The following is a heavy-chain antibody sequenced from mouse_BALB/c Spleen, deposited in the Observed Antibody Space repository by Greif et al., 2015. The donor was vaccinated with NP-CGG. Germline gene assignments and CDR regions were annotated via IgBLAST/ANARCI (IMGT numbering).Heavy chain of an antibody. V-gene: IGHV1S29*02. CDR2: IYPYNGGT. CDR3: AFYYGNYLFAY. CDR1: GYTFTDYN. Sequence: EVQLQQSGPELVKPGASVKISCKASGYTFTDYNMHWVKQSHGKSLEWIGYIYPYNGGTGYNQKFKSKATLTVDNSSSTAYMELRSLTSEDSAVYYCAFYYGNYLFAYWGQGTLVTVSA. J-gene: IGHJ3*01. D-gene: IGHD2-1*01.